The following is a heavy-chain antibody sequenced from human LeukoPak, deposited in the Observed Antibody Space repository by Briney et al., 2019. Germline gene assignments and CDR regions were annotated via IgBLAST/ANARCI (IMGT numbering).Heavy chain of an antibody. D-gene: IGHD3-22*01. V-gene: IGHV4-59*11. J-gene: IGHJ4*02. Sequence: SETLSLTCTVSGGSISSHYWSWFRQTPGERPEWIAFIYYSGTTNYNPSLKGRVTISIDSSKNQFSLKQSSVTAADTAIYYCARGTGFYDSSGHYYWGYFDSWGQGTLVPVSP. CDR2: IYYSGTT. CDR3: ARGTGFYDSSGHYYWGYFDS. CDR1: GGSISSHY.